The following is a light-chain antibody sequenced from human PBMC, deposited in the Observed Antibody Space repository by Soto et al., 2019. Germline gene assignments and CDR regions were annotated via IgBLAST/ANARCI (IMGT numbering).Light chain of an antibody. CDR2: DAS. J-gene: IGKJ1*01. CDR3: QHYGAMWT. Sequence: IQMTQSPSTLSASVGDRVTITCRASQSISNRLAWYQQKPGKAPKVLIYDASSLESGVPSRFSGSGSGTEFILTIRSLQPDDFASYCCQHYGAMWTFGQGTKVDI. V-gene: IGKV1-5*01. CDR1: QSISNR.